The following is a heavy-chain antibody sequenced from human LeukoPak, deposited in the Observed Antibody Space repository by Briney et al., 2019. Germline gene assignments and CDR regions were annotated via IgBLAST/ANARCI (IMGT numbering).Heavy chain of an antibody. D-gene: IGHD4-11*01. Sequence: ASVKVSCKVSGYALTGLSMNWVRQAPGKGLEWMGGFDPEDGETIYAQKFQGRVTMTEDTSTDTAYMELSSLRSEDTAVYYCATNSRDYYLYYMDVWGKGTTVTVSS. CDR1: GYALTGLS. CDR3: ATNSRDYYLYYMDV. J-gene: IGHJ6*03. CDR2: FDPEDGET. V-gene: IGHV1-24*01.